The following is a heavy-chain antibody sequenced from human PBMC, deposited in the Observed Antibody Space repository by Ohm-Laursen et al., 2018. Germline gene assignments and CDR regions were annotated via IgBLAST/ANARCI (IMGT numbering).Heavy chain of an antibody. CDR2: IYYNGST. D-gene: IGHD3-3*01. CDR1: GGSIRTYY. V-gene: IGHV4-59*07. Sequence: SDTLSLTCTVSGGSIRTYYWNWIRQPPGKGLEWIGYIYYNGSTNYNPSLKSRVIISVDTSKNQFSLKLSSVTAADTAVYYCARYQVLNTYYDFWSGLRGYYYYGMDVWGQGTTVTVSS. CDR3: ARYQVLNTYYDFWSGLRGYYYYGMDV. J-gene: IGHJ6*02.